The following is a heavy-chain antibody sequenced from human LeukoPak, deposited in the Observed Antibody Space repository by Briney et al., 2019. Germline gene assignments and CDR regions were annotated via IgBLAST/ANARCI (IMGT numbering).Heavy chain of an antibody. CDR2: IWYDGSNK. Sequence: GGSLRLSCAASGFTFSSYGMHWVRQAPGKGLEWVAVIWYDGSNKYYADSVKGRFTISRDNSKNTLYLQMNSLRAEDTAAYYCARDRYDSSGYYPDYWGQGTLVTVSS. V-gene: IGHV3-33*01. CDR1: GFTFSSYG. CDR3: ARDRYDSSGYYPDY. J-gene: IGHJ4*02. D-gene: IGHD3-22*01.